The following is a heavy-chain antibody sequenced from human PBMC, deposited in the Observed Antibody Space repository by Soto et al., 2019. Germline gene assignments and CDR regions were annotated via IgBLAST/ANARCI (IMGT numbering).Heavy chain of an antibody. J-gene: IGHJ5*02. CDR1: GYTFTDYD. V-gene: IGHV1-8*01. CDR2: MNPNSGET. D-gene: IGHD2-15*01. Sequence: QEQLVQSGAEVKKPGASVKVSCKTSGYTFTDYDINWVRQATGQGLEWIGWMNPNSGETGYAQKFQGRVTMARSASLSTSELERSSLRSEDPAVYYCARVAVAARPRWYNWFDPWGQGTLVNVAS. CDR3: ARVAVAARPRWYNWFDP.